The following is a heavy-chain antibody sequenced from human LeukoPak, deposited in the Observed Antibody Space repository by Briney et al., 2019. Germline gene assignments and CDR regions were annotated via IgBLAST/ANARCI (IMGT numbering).Heavy chain of an antibody. CDR3: ARRGGSGRSFDY. J-gene: IGHJ4*02. CDR1: GGSVSSGTYY. Sequence: SETLSLTCTVSGGSVSSGTYYWSWIRQPPGKGLEWIGYIYYTGSTNYNPSLKSRLTISVDTSKNQFSLKLGSVTAADTAVYYCARRGGSGRSFDYWGQGTLVTVSS. CDR2: IYYTGST. D-gene: IGHD3-10*01. V-gene: IGHV4-61*01.